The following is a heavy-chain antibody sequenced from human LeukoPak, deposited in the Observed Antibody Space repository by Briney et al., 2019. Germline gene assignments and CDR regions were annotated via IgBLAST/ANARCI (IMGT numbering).Heavy chain of an antibody. CDR2: IYYSGST. CDR3: ASRIMVRGVMADY. V-gene: IGHV4-59*12. D-gene: IGHD3-10*01. Sequence: SETLPLTCTVSGGSISSYYWSWIRQPPGKGLEWIGYIYYSGSTNYNPSLKSRVTISVDTSKNQFSLKLSSVTAADTAVYYCASRIMVRGVMADYWGQGTLVTVSS. J-gene: IGHJ4*02. CDR1: GGSISSYY.